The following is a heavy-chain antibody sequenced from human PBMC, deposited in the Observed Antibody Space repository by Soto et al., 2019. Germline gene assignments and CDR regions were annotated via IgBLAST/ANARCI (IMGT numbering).Heavy chain of an antibody. Sequence: GSGFRGSFIRCVGQAPGQGLEWMGWINPNSGGTNYAQKFQGRVTMTRDTSISTAYMELSRLRSYDTAVYYSARDPTSDNSAHGTRVT. CDR1: GSGFRGSF. J-gene: IGHJ4*01. D-gene: IGHD2-2*01. CDR3: ARDPTSDN. V-gene: IGHV1-2*02. CDR2: INPNSGGT.